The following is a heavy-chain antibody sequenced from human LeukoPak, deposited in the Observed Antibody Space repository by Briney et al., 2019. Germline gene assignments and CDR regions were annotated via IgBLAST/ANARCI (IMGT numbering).Heavy chain of an antibody. CDR2: ISYSGNA. Sequence: SETLSLTCTVSGGSISSYYWSWIRQPPGKGLEWVGYISYSGNANYKSSLNSRVTISLDTSKKQFSLKLRSVTAADTAVYYCARTPWELAPYFDYWGQGTLVTVSS. D-gene: IGHD1-26*01. V-gene: IGHV4-59*01. CDR3: ARTPWELAPYFDY. CDR1: GGSISSYY. J-gene: IGHJ4*02.